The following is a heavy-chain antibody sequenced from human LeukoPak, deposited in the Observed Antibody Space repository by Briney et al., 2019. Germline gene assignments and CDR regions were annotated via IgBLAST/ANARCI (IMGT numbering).Heavy chain of an antibody. Sequence: SETLSLTCTVSGGSISSYYWSWIRQPPGKGLEWTGYIYYSGSTNYNPSLKSRVTISVDTSKNQFSLKLSSVTAADTAVYYCARGGGVLRYFDWFSNAFDIWGQGTMVTVSS. CDR1: GGSISSYY. D-gene: IGHD3-9*01. J-gene: IGHJ3*02. CDR2: IYYSGST. V-gene: IGHV4-59*01. CDR3: ARGGGVLRYFDWFSNAFDI.